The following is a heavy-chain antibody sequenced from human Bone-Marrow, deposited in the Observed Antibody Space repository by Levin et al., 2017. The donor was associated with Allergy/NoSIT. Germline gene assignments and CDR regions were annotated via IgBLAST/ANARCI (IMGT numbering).Heavy chain of an antibody. J-gene: IGHJ4*02. CDR2: IYSTSIT. CDR1: GGSINNYY. CDR3: ARASLHDFWTEY. V-gene: IGHV4-4*07. Sequence: PGGSLRLSCSVSGGSINNYYWSWIRQSAGRGLEWIGRIYSTSITYYNPSLKSRVSMSIDTSKNQFSLNLLSVTAADTAVYYCARASLHDFWTEYWGQGTLVTVSS. D-gene: IGHD3-3*01.